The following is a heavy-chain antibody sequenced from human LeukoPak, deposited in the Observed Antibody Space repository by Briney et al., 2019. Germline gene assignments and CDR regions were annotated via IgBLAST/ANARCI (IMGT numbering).Heavy chain of an antibody. D-gene: IGHD7-27*01. CDR3: AKDGNWARFED. J-gene: IGHJ4*02. Sequence: HPGGSLRLSCAASGFIFSHYGMNSVRQAPEKGLEWVSGITSRSTTYYADSVKGRFTISRDNSKNMVWLQINSPTAEDTATYYCAKDGNWARFEDWGQGTLVTVSS. V-gene: IGHV3-23*01. CDR2: ITSRSTT. CDR1: GFIFSHYG.